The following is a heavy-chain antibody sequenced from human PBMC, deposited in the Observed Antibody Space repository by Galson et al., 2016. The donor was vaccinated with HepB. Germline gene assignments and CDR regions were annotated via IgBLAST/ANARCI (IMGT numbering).Heavy chain of an antibody. J-gene: IGHJ5*02. CDR2: INAGHGNT. CDR1: GYTFPSYA. CDR3: LRAAAPYWFDP. Sequence: SVTVSCQASGYTFPSYAMHWVRQAPGQRLEWMGWINAGHGNTQYSQKFHGRVTITRDTSASTAYMERSSLRSDDSSVYYCLRAAAPYWFDPWGQGTLVTVSS. D-gene: IGHD6-13*01. V-gene: IGHV1-3*01.